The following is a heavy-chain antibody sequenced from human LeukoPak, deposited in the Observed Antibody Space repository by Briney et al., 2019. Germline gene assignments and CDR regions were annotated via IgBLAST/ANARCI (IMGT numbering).Heavy chain of an antibody. CDR1: GFTFGTHA. Sequence: GGSLRLSCVASGFTFGTHAMSWVRQVPGKGLEWVSGISRGSITYYSDSVKGRFTISRDNSRATLFLQMNSLRAEDTAVYYCAKELSWGLSSEVLRYFDWLSAGAFYFDYWGQGTLVTVSS. CDR2: ISRGSIT. D-gene: IGHD3-9*01. CDR3: AKELSWGLSSEVLRYFDWLSAGAFYFDY. V-gene: IGHV3-23*01. J-gene: IGHJ4*02.